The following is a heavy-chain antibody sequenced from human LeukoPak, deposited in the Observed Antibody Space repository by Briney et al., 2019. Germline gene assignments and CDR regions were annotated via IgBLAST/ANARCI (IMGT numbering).Heavy chain of an antibody. CDR1: GGSISSYY. CDR3: ARSSGWPYFYWYFDL. Sequence: SETLSLTCTVSGGSISSYYWSWIRQPPGKGLEGIGYIYYSGSTNYNPSLKSRVTISVDTSKNQFSLKLSSVTTADTAVYYCARSSGWPYFYWYFDLWGRGTLVTVSS. V-gene: IGHV4-59*08. J-gene: IGHJ2*01. D-gene: IGHD6-19*01. CDR2: IYYSGST.